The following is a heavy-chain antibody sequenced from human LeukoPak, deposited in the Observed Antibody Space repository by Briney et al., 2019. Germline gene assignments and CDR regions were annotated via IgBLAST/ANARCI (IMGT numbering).Heavy chain of an antibody. J-gene: IGHJ4*02. D-gene: IGHD3-22*01. CDR1: GGSISSSIYY. CDR3: ARTNYYDSSAYYSFDY. CDR2: IKHSGST. V-gene: IGHV4-39*01. Sequence: KTSETLSLTCTVSGGSISSSIYYWGWIRQPPGKGLEWIGSIKHSGSTYYNPSLKSRVTISIDTSKNQFSLNLRSVTAADTAVYYCARTNYYDSSAYYSFDYWGQGTLVTVSS.